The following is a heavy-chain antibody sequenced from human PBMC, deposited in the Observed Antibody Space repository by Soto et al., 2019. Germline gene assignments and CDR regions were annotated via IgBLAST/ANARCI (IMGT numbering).Heavy chain of an antibody. Sequence: PSETLSLTCTVSGGSINSGDYYWTWVRQPRGKGLEWIGNIFHSGSTYYTPSLQSRVTISLDTSKNHFSLKLSSVTPADTAVYYCARDRYYGSGTYYNFYSGMDVWGQGTTVTVSS. CDR3: ARDRYYGSGTYYNFYSGMDV. J-gene: IGHJ6*02. CDR2: IFHSGST. V-gene: IGHV4-30-4*01. D-gene: IGHD3-10*01. CDR1: GGSINSGDYY.